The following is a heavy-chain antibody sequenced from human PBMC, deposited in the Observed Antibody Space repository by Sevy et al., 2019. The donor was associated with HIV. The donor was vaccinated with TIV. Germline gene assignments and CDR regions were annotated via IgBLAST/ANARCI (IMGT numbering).Heavy chain of an antibody. CDR2: ISSSGSTI. J-gene: IGHJ6*02. Sequence: GGSLRLSCAASGFTFSDYYMSWIRQAQGKGMGWVSYISSSGSTIYYADSVKGRLTISRENAKNSLYLQMNSLRAEDSAVYYCAGGGSSWCGYYNYYGMDVWGQGTTVTVSS. V-gene: IGHV3-11*01. D-gene: IGHD6-13*01. CDR1: GFTFSDYY. CDR3: AGGGSSWCGYYNYYGMDV.